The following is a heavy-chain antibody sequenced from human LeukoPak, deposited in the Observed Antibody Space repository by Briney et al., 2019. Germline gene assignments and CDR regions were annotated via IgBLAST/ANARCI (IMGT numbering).Heavy chain of an antibody. D-gene: IGHD1-26*01. Sequence: GGSLRLSCAASGFTFSSYSMNWVRQAPGKGLEWVGRTRNKANSYTTEYAESVKGRFTISRDGSKNSLYLQMNSLKTEDAAVYYCARAVGATTGYYYYMDVWGKGTTVTISS. CDR2: TRNKANSYTT. V-gene: IGHV3-72*01. CDR1: GFTFSSYS. CDR3: ARAVGATTGYYYYMDV. J-gene: IGHJ6*03.